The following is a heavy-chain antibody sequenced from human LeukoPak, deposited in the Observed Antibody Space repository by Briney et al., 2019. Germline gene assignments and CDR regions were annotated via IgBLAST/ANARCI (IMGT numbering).Heavy chain of an antibody. Sequence: GGSLRLSCAASGFTFSSYSMNWVRQAPGKGLEWVSAISGSGGSTYYADSVKGRFTISRDNSKNTLYLQMNSLRAEDTAVYYCANEGRTYYDFWSGYFTPSGCFDYWGQGTLVTVSS. V-gene: IGHV3-23*01. J-gene: IGHJ4*02. CDR2: ISGSGGST. CDR3: ANEGRTYYDFWSGYFTPSGCFDY. CDR1: GFTFSSYS. D-gene: IGHD3-3*01.